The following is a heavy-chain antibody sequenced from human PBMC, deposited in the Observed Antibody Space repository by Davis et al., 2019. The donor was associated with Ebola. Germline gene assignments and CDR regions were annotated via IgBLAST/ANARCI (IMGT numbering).Heavy chain of an antibody. J-gene: IGHJ5*02. Sequence: GESLKISCAASGFTFSDYYMSWIRQAPGKGLEWVSYISSSSSYTNYADSVKGRFTISRDNAKNSLYLQMNSLRAEDTAVYYCARAPGTMVRGGELQFDPWGQGTLVTVSS. CDR3: ARAPGTMVRGGELQFDP. CDR2: ISSSSSYT. D-gene: IGHD3-10*01. V-gene: IGHV3-11*06. CDR1: GFTFSDYY.